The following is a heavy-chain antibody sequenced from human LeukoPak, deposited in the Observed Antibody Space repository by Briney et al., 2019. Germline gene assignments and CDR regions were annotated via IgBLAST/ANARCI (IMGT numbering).Heavy chain of an antibody. D-gene: IGHD3-9*01. V-gene: IGHV3-15*01. CDR3: STDRRLTGLFDF. Sequence: SGGSLRLSCAASGFTFTNTWMTWVRQAPGKGLVWVARIKRRSDGETTDYAAPVKGRFTISRDDSKNTLYLQMNNLKTEDTAVYYCSTDRRLTGLFDFWGQGTQVTVSS. J-gene: IGHJ4*02. CDR1: GFTFTNTW. CDR2: IKRRSDGETT.